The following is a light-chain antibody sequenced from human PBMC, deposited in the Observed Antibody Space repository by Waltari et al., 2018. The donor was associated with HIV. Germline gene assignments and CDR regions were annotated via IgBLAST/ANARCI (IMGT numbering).Light chain of an antibody. V-gene: IGKV1-9*01. Sequence: DIQLTQSPPFLSASVGDRVTITCRSSQAINSYLAWYQQKPGKAPKPLIYAASTLQSGVPSRFSGSGSGTDFTLTISSLQPEDFATDYCQQLDSYTQISFGGGTKVEVK. CDR3: QQLDSYTQIS. J-gene: IGKJ4*01. CDR1: QAINSY. CDR2: AAS.